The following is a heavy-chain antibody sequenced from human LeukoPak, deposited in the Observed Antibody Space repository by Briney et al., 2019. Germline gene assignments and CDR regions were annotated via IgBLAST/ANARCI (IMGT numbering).Heavy chain of an antibody. CDR3: AKDRSRYYDSSGYYPDY. CDR1: GFTFSNYG. J-gene: IGHJ4*02. Sequence: GGSLRLSCAASGFTFSNYGMHWVRQAPGKGLEWVAFIRYDGSNKYYADSVKGRFTISRDNSKNTLYLQMNSLRAEDTAVYYCAKDRSRYYDSSGYYPDYWGQGTLVTVSS. CDR2: IRYDGSNK. D-gene: IGHD3-22*01. V-gene: IGHV3-30*02.